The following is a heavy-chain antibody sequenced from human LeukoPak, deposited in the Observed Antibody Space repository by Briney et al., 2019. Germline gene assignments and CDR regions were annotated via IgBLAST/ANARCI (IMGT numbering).Heavy chain of an antibody. CDR3: AKAARLGPSHFDY. CDR1: GFTFTTYG. CDR2: IWFDGNNK. J-gene: IGHJ4*02. Sequence: GGSLRLSCAASGFTFTTYGMHWVRQAPSKGLEWVAVIWFDGNNKFYADSVKGRFTVSRDNSKNTLYLHMNSLRGEDTAVYYCAKAARLGPSHFDYWGRGTLVTVSS. V-gene: IGHV3-33*06. D-gene: IGHD6-25*01.